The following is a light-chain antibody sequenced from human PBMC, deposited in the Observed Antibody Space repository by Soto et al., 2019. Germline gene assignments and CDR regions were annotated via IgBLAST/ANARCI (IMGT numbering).Light chain of an antibody. V-gene: IGKV1-5*03. CDR3: QLRLT. CDR1: QSISSW. CDR2: KAF. J-gene: IGKJ4*01. Sequence: DIQMTQSPSTLSASVGDRVTITCRASQSISSWLAWYQQKPGKAPKLLIYKAFSLESRVPSRFSGSGSGTEFTLTISSLQPDDFSTYYCQLRLTFGGGTKVEIK.